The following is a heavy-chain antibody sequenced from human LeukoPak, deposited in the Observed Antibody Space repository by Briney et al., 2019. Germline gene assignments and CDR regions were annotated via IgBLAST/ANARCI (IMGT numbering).Heavy chain of an antibody. CDR1: GFTFSRYW. D-gene: IGHD3-22*01. J-gene: IGHJ4*02. CDR2: ISSSSSYI. V-gene: IGHV3-21*01. Sequence: PGGSLRLSCAASGFTFSRYWMSWVRQAPGKGLEWVSSISSSSSYIYYADSVKGRFTISRDNAKNSLYLQMNSLRAEDTAVYYCARDFPSHYYDSSGYYYVFYFDYWGQGTLVTVSS. CDR3: ARDFPSHYYDSSGYYYVFYFDY.